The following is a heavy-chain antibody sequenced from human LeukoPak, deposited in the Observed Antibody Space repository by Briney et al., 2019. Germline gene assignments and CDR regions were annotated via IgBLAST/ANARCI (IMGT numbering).Heavy chain of an antibody. CDR3: ASTPYYYDSSGSSQIYYFDY. Sequence: SETLSLTCAVSGGSISSGGYYWSWIRQPPGKGLEWIGYIYYSGSTNYNPSLKSRVTISVDTSKNQFSLKLSSVTAADTAVYYCASTPYYYDSSGSSQIYYFDYWGQGTLVTVSS. J-gene: IGHJ4*02. D-gene: IGHD3-22*01. V-gene: IGHV4-61*08. CDR2: IYYSGST. CDR1: GGSISSGGYY.